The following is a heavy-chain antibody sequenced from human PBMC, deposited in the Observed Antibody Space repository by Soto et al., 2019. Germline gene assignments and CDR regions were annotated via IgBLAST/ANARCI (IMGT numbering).Heavy chain of an antibody. CDR2: IYSSWSA. CDR1: GDSVSSGGYY. CDR3: GRGFSPFSMDD. D-gene: IGHD3-3*02. Sequence: PSETLSLTCTVSGDSVSSGGYYWIWIRQPPGKGLEWIGYIYSSWSANYNPSLKSRVTISRDTSKNQISLKVASVTAANTAVYYCGRGFSPFSMDDWGQGTMVTVSS. J-gene: IGHJ6*02. V-gene: IGHV4-61*08.